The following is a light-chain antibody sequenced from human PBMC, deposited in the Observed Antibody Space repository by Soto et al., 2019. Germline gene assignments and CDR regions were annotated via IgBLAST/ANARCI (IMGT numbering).Light chain of an antibody. J-gene: IGKJ1*01. V-gene: IGKV1-5*01. CDR1: QTISSW. CDR2: NPS. CDR3: XHYNSXXXA. Sequence: ASQTISSWLAWYQQKPGKAPKLLIYNPSTFKSGVPSRFSGSGSGTEFTLTISXXQPXDFATYYCXHYNSXXXAFXQGTKVDIK.